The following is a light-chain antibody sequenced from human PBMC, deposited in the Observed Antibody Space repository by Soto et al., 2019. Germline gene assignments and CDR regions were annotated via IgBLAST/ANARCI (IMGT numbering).Light chain of an antibody. Sequence: QSALTQPASVSGSPGQSITISCTGTSSDVGGYNLVSWYQQHPGKAPTLMIYEDTKRPSGVSNRFSGSKSGNTASLTISGLQAEDEADYHCCSYAGSSTWVFGGWTKLTVL. CDR2: EDT. CDR3: CSYAGSSTWV. CDR1: SSDVGGYNL. J-gene: IGLJ3*02. V-gene: IGLV2-23*01.